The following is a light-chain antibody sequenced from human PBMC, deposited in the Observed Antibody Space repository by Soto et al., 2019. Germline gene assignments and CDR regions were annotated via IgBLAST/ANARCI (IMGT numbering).Light chain of an antibody. V-gene: IGKV1-39*01. CDR2: AAS. J-gene: IGKJ1*01. CDR1: QSISGY. Sequence: DIQMTQSPSSLSASVRDRVTITCRASQSISGYLNWYQQKPGKAPKLLIYAASSLQSGVPSRFSGSGSETDFTLTISSLQPEDFATYSCQQSYSTTWTFGQGTKVDIK. CDR3: QQSYSTTWT.